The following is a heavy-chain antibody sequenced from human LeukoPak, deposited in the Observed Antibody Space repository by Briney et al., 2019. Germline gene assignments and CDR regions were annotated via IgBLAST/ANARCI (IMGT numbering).Heavy chain of an antibody. J-gene: IGHJ4*02. CDR1: GFTFSSYA. V-gene: IGHV3-23*01. CDR3: AKDGLGVRSSWYGY. D-gene: IGHD6-13*01. Sequence: GGSLRLSCAASGFTFSSYAMSWVSPAPGKGLEWVSAISGSGGSTYYADSVKGRFTISRDNSKNTLYLQMNSLRAEDTAVYYCAKDGLGVRSSWYGYWGQGTLVTVSS. CDR2: ISGSGGST.